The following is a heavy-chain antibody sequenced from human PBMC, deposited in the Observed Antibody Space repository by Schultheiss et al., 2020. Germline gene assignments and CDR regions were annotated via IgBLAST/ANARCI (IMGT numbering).Heavy chain of an antibody. CDR3: ARLSGTYGRDCDY. D-gene: IGHD1-26*01. CDR2: IYYSGST. V-gene: IGHV4-31*03. CDR1: GGSISSGSYY. J-gene: IGHJ4*02. Sequence: SQTLSLTCTVSGGSISSGSYYWSWIRQHPGKGLEWIGYIYYSGSTYYNPSLKSRVTISVDTSTQFSLKLTSVTAADTAVYYCARLSGTYGRDCDYWGQGTLVTVSS.